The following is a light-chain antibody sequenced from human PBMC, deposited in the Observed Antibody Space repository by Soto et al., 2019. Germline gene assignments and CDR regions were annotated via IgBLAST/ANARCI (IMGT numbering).Light chain of an antibody. Sequence: EIVMTQSPATLSVSPGETATLSCRASQGVTYNLAWYQQKPGQGPRLLIYGAFTRATGIPARFSGSGSGTEFTLTISRLQSEDFAVYYCQQYKNWPPLTFGGGTKVEIK. V-gene: IGKV3-15*01. CDR3: QQYKNWPPLT. CDR2: GAF. CDR1: QGVTYN. J-gene: IGKJ4*01.